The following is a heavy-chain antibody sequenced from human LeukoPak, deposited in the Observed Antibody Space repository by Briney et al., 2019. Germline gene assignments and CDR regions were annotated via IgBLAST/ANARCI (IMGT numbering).Heavy chain of an antibody. CDR1: GGSFSGYY. CDR2: INHSGST. CDR3: ARRGSLRYFDWLLWFDY. Sequence: PSETLSLTCAVYGGSFSGYYWSWIRQPPGKELEWIGEINHSGSTNYNPSLKSRVTISVDTSKNQFSLKLSSVTAADTAVYYCARRGSLRYFDWLLWFDYWGQGTLVTVSS. J-gene: IGHJ4*02. V-gene: IGHV4-34*01. D-gene: IGHD3-9*01.